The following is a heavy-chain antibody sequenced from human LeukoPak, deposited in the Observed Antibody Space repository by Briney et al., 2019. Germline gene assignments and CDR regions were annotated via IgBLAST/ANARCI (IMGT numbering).Heavy chain of an antibody. J-gene: IGHJ4*02. D-gene: IGHD4-23*01. CDR2: IYYRST. V-gene: IGHV4-59*08. Sequence: SETLSLTCTVSGGSISGDYWSWIRQSPGKGLEWIGFIYYRSTNYNPSLKSRVTISADTSKNQFSLKLSSVTAADTAVYYCARHYDYGGLDYWAREPWSPSP. CDR3: ARHYDYGGLDY. CDR1: GGSISGDY.